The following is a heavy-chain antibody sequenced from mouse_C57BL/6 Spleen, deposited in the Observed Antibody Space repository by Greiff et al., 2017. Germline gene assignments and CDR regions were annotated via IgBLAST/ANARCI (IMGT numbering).Heavy chain of an antibody. CDR2: ILPGSGST. J-gene: IGHJ3*01. Sequence: QVQLKQSGAELMKPGASVKLSCKATGYTFTGYWIEWVKQRPGHGLEWIGEILPGSGSTNYNEKFKGKATFTADTSSNKAYKQRSRLTTEDSAIYYCASQTCSGFAYWGQGTLVTVSA. V-gene: IGHV1-9*01. CDR1: GYTFTGYW. CDR3: ASQTCSGFAY.